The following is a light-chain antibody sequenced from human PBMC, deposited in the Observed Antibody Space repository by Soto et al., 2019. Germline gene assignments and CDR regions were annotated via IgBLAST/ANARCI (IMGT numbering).Light chain of an antibody. J-gene: IGLJ2*01. V-gene: IGLV2-11*01. CDR1: SSDVGGYNY. Sequence: QSALTQPRSVSGSPGQSVTISCTGTSSDVGGYNYVSWYQQHPGKAPKLMIYDVSKRPSGVPDRFSGSKSGNTASLTISGLQAEDEADYYCCSYAGSYWEVVFGGGTKLTVL. CDR3: CSYAGSYWEVV. CDR2: DVS.